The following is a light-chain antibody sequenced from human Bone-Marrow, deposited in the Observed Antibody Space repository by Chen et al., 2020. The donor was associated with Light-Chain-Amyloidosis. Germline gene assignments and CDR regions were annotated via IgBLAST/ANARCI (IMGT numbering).Light chain of an antibody. J-gene: IGKJ3*01. CDR1: QGLQHNDYRVHY. V-gene: IGKV2-28*01. CDR3: MQTLQSPFT. CDR2: LGS. Sequence: DIVMTQSQLSLPVTPGEPASTPCRSRQGLQHNDYRVHYLEWYLQKPGQSPQLLIYLGSNRASGVPDRISGSGSGTDFTLKISRVEAEDVGVYYCMQTLQSPFTFGPGTKVHIK.